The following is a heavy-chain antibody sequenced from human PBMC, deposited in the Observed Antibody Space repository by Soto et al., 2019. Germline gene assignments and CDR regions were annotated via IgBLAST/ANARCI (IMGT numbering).Heavy chain of an antibody. V-gene: IGHV3-21*01. CDR1: GFTFSSYS. D-gene: IGHD3-22*01. Sequence: GGSLRLSCAASGFTFSSYSMNWVRQAPGKGLEWVSSISSSSSYIYYADSVKGRFTISXXXAXXSXXLXXNXXRAXDTAVYYCASDRKYYYDSSVMEFDYCGQGT. CDR2: ISSSSSYI. J-gene: IGHJ4*02. CDR3: ASDRKYYYDSSVMEFDY.